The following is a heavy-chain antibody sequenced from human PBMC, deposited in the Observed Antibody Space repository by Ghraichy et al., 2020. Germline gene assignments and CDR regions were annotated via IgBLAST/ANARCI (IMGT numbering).Heavy chain of an antibody. D-gene: IGHD2-15*01. CDR3: AKEGVVAVGAFDY. Sequence: GGSLRLSCAASGLTFTTYAMSWVRQAPGKGLEWVSGIGGDGRTTFYADSVKGRFTISGDTSKNTLVLQMNSLRAEDTAVYYCAKEGVVAVGAFDYWGQGTLVTVSS. CDR1: GLTFTTYA. V-gene: IGHV3-23*01. J-gene: IGHJ4*02. CDR2: IGGDGRTT.